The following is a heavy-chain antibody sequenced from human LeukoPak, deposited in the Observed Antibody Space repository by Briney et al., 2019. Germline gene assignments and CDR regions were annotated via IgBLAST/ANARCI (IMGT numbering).Heavy chain of an antibody. J-gene: IGHJ3*02. CDR3: ARGGGPARLYDAFDI. CDR1: GGSLSSYY. V-gene: IGHV4-59*01. CDR2: IYYSGST. D-gene: IGHD2-8*01. Sequence: SETLSHTCTVSGGSLSSYYWTWIRQPPGKGLEWIGYIYYSGSTNYNPSLKSRVTISVDTSKNQFSLKLSSVTAADTAVYYCARGGGPARLYDAFDIWGQGTMVTVSS.